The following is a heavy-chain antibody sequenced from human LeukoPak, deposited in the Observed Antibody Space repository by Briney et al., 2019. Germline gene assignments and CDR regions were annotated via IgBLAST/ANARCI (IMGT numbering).Heavy chain of an antibody. CDR2: VSYDGSNK. J-gene: IGHJ6*02. V-gene: IGHV3-30*14. D-gene: IGHD2-15*01. CDR3: ARELGYCSGASCYFKYYGMDV. CDR1: GFTFSSDA. Sequence: GGSLRLSCAASGFTFSSDAMHWVRQAPGKGLEWVAVVSYDGSNKHYADSVRGRFTISRDNSKNTLYLQMNSLRAEDTAVYYCARELGYCSGASCYFKYYGMDVWGQGTTVTVFS.